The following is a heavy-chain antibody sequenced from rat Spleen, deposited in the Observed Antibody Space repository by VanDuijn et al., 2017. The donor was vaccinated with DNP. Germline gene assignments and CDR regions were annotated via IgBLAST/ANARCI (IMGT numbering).Heavy chain of an antibody. CDR2: ITYDGSRN. D-gene: IGHD1-11*01. Sequence: EVQLVESGGDLVQSGRSLKVSCAASGFTFSDYNMAWVRQAPKKGLEWVATITYDGSRNYCRDSVKGRFTISRDNAKSTLYLQMDSLRSEDTATYYCTTFEGTNAWGQGTSVTVSS. V-gene: IGHV5S10*01. J-gene: IGHJ4*01. CDR3: TTFEGTNA. CDR1: GFTFSDYN.